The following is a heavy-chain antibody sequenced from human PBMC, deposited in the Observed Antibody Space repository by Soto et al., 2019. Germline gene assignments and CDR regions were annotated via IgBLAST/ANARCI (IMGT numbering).Heavy chain of an antibody. Sequence: ESLRISFTGCGYSFTSYWISWVRQMRGKGLEWMGRIDPSDSYTNYSPSFQGHVTISADKSISTAYLQWSSLKASDTAMYYCARHVAYYYGSGSYYSIWGQGTMVTVSS. CDR2: IDPSDSYT. CDR3: ARHVAYYYGSGSYYSI. V-gene: IGHV5-10-1*01. D-gene: IGHD3-10*01. J-gene: IGHJ3*02. CDR1: GYSFTSYW.